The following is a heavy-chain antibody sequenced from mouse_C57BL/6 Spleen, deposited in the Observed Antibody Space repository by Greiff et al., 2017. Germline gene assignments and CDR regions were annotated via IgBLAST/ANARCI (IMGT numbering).Heavy chain of an antibody. Sequence: VQLQESGAELVRPGTSVKMSCKASGYTFTNYWIGWAKQRPGHGLEWIGDIYPGGGSTNYNEKFKGKATLTADTSSSTAYMQFSSLTSEDSAIYYCARVDSSGYVDYYAMDYWGQGTSVTVSS. CDR1: GYTFTNYW. CDR2: IYPGGGST. J-gene: IGHJ4*01. CDR3: ARVDSSGYVDYYAMDY. D-gene: IGHD3-2*02. V-gene: IGHV1-63*01.